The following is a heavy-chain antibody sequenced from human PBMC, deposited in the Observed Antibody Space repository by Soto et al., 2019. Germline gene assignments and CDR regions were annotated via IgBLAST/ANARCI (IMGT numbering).Heavy chain of an antibody. J-gene: IGHJ4*02. CDR1: GASVSCTYW. CDR3: AGSGALVFDF. CDR2: INHSGST. D-gene: IGHD1-26*01. Sequence: SETLSLTCAVSGASVSCTYWWSWVRQPPGKGLEWIGEINHSGSTNYNPSLKSRVTISVDTSKSHFSLKLSSVTAADTAVYYCAGSGALVFDFWGQGTLVTVSS. V-gene: IGHV4-4*02.